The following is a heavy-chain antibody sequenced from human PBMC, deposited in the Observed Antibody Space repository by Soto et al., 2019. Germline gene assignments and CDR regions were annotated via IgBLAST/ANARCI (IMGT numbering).Heavy chain of an antibody. V-gene: IGHV3-23*01. CDR3: RETTDYYDYCMDV. Sequence: EVQLLESGGGWVQPGGSLRLSCAASGFTFSSYAMSWVRQAPGKGLEWVSAISGSAGSTYYADSVKGRFTIPRDTSKNTLYLQINSLRAEDTAVYYCRETTDYYDYCMDVWGKWTTVTVSS. CDR1: GFTFSSYA. J-gene: IGHJ6*03. D-gene: IGHD4-17*01. CDR2: ISGSAGST.